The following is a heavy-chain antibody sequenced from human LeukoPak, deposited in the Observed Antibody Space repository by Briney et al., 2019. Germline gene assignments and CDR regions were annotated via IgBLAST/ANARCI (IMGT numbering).Heavy chain of an antibody. CDR2: IKENGNEQ. D-gene: IGHD1-26*01. V-gene: IGHV3-7*01. J-gene: IGHJ3*02. CDR1: GFTFTSNW. Sequence: HPGGSLRLSCEVSGFTFTSNWMSWVRQAPEKGTEWVAHIKENGNEQYYADSVKGRFTISRDNVKQSVGLQMDSLRVEDTAFCYCARGSGEFDASDIWGQGTMDSVSS. CDR3: ARGSGEFDASDI.